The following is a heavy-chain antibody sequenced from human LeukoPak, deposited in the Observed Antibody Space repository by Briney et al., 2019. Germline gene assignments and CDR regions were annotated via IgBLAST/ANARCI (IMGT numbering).Heavy chain of an antibody. CDR2: VYTSGST. CDR3: ARLITGTTTAFDI. Sequence: SQTLSLTCSVSGGSISGYYWTWIRQPAGKGLEWIGRVYTSGSTHYNPSLKTRLTMSVDTSKNQFSLKLSSVTAADTAVYYCARLITGTTTAFDIWGQGTMVTVSS. CDR1: GGSISGYY. J-gene: IGHJ3*02. V-gene: IGHV4-4*07. D-gene: IGHD1-7*01.